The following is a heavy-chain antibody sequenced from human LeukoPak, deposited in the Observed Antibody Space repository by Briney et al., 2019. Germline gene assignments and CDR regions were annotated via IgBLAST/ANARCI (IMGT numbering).Heavy chain of an antibody. D-gene: IGHD6-19*01. V-gene: IGHV1-18*01. CDR2: ISAYNGNT. J-gene: IGHJ4*02. CDR1: GYTFTSYG. Sequence: ASVKVSCKASGYTFTSYGISWVRQAPGQGLEWKGWISAYNGNTNYAQKLQGRVTMTTDTSTSTAYMELRSLRSDDTAVYYCARDGVGSSGWYTLDYWGQGTLVTVSS. CDR3: ARDGVGSSGWYTLDY.